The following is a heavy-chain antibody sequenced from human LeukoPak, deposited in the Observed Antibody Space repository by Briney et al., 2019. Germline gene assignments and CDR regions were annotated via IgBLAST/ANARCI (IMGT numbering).Heavy chain of an antibody. CDR1: GGSITSADYS. V-gene: IGHV4-30-2*01. D-gene: IGHD5-18*01. Sequence: SETLSLTCAVSGGSITSADYSWTWIRQPPGKGLEWIGYIYRTGTAYYSPSLKSRVTISLDRSNNQFSLELTSVTVADTAVYYCARGTSPAISKGGYDYWGQGILVTVSS. CDR3: ARGTSPAISKGGYDY. J-gene: IGHJ4*02. CDR2: IYRTGTA.